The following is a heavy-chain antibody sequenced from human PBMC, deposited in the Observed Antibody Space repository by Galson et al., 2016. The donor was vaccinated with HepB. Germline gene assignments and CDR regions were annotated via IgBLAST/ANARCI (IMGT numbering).Heavy chain of an antibody. CDR3: TGTPGLYYYYSGLDV. CDR1: GFTFSSYW. J-gene: IGHJ6*02. Sequence: SLRLSCAASGFTFSSYWMNWVRRAPGKGLEWVANIKQDESEENYVDSVKGRFTISRDNAKKSVYLQMNRLRVEDTAVYYCTGTPGLYYYYSGLDVWGQGTTVTVSS. V-gene: IGHV3-7*03. D-gene: IGHD1-1*01. CDR2: IKQDESEE.